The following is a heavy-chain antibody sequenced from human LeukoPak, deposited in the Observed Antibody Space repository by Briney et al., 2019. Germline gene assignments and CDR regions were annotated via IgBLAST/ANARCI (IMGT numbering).Heavy chain of an antibody. D-gene: IGHD3-22*01. CDR2: ISSNGGST. Sequence: GSLRLSCAASGFTFSSYAMHWVRQAPGKGLEYVSAISSNGGSTYYANSVKGRFTISRDNSKNTLYLQMGSLRAEDMAVYYCARFLGGYYYDSSGYIDYWGQGTLVTVSS. J-gene: IGHJ4*02. V-gene: IGHV3-64*01. CDR1: GFTFSSYA. CDR3: ARFLGGYYYDSSGYIDY.